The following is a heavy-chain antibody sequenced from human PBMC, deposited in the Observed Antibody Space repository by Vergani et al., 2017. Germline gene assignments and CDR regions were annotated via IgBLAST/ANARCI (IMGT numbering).Heavy chain of an antibody. J-gene: IGHJ4*02. CDR3: TKGSRGYTGYFFDY. CDR2: ISGSSATP. D-gene: IGHD5-12*01. V-gene: IGHV3-23*04. CDR1: GITFWKFG. Sequence: EVDLVESGGGLAQSGGSLRLSCEASGITFWKFGMHWVRQGPGKGLEWVSGISGSSATPYYADSVKGRFIISRDNSKNTLHLQMNSLRADDTAVYYCTKGSRGYTGYFFDYWGQGTLATVSS.